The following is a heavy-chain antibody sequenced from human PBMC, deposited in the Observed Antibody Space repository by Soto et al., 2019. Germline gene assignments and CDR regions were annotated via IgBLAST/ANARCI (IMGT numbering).Heavy chain of an antibody. CDR3: ARTVDIVVVPAYYYYYGMDV. V-gene: IGHV1-69*13. CDR1: GGTFSNSA. CDR2: IIPIFGTA. J-gene: IGHJ6*02. Sequence: SVKVSCTASGGTFSNSAISWVRQAPGQGLEWMGGIIPIFGTANYAQKFQGRVTITADESTSTAYMELSSLRSEDTAVYYCARTVDIVVVPAYYYYYGMDVWGQGTTVTVSS. D-gene: IGHD2-2*03.